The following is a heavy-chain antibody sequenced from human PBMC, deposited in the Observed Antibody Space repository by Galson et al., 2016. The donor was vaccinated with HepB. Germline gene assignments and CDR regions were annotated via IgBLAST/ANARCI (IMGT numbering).Heavy chain of an antibody. D-gene: IGHD1-26*01. CDR1: GGSVSGYY. CDR3: ARRDSGNYYDDHFDY. J-gene: IGHJ4*02. V-gene: IGHV4-59*02. CDR2: IYSSGTT. Sequence: SETLSLTCTVSGGSVSGYYWTWIRQSPGKGLEWIGYIYSSGTTTYNPSLESRVTISVDTSKNQFSLKLSSVTAADTAVYYCARRDSGNYYDDHFDYGGQGILVTVSS.